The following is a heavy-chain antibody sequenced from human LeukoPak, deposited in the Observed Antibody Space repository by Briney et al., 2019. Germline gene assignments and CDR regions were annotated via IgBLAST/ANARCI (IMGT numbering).Heavy chain of an antibody. D-gene: IGHD3-22*01. J-gene: IGHJ4*02. CDR1: GYTFTSYY. V-gene: IGHV1-46*01. CDR2: VNPSGGST. Sequence: ASVKVSCKASGYTFTSYYMHWLRQAPGQGLEWMGIVNPSGGSTSYAQKFQGRVTMTRDTSTSTVYMELSSLRSEDTAVYYCARALNYYDSSGYYDYWGQGTLVTVSS. CDR3: ARALNYYDSSGYYDY.